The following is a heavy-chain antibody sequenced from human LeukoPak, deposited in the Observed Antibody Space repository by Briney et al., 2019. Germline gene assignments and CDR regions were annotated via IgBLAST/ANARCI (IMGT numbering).Heavy chain of an antibody. CDR2: MNPNSGNT. Sequence: ATVNISCKASGYTFTSYDINWVRQATGQGLEWMGWMNPNSGNTGYAQKFQGRVTMTRNTSISTAYMELSSLRSEDTAVYYCARGRLGITMVRGVRTKQYYFDYWGQGTLVTVSS. J-gene: IGHJ4*02. V-gene: IGHV1-8*01. D-gene: IGHD3-10*01. CDR3: ARGRLGITMVRGVRTKQYYFDY. CDR1: GYTFTSYD.